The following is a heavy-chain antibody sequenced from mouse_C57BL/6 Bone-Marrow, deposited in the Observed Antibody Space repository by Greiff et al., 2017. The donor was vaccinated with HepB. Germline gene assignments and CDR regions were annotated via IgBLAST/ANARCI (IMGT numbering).Heavy chain of an antibody. CDR2: ISSGGSYT. Sequence: DVMLVESGGDLVKPGGSLKLSCAASGFTFSSYGMSWVRQTPDKRLEWVATISSGGSYTYYPDSVKGRFTIARDNAKNTLYLQMSSLKSDDTAMYYCARHDGYFDYWGQGTTLTVSA. J-gene: IGHJ2*01. D-gene: IGHD2-3*01. V-gene: IGHV5-6*02. CDR1: GFTFSSYG. CDR3: ARHDGYFDY.